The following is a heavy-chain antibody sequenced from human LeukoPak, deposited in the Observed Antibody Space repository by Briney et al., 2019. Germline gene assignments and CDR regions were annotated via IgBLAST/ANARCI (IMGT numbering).Heavy chain of an antibody. V-gene: IGHV4-38-2*01. CDR3: ARGNLFDS. D-gene: IGHD4-23*01. J-gene: IGHJ5*01. CDR1: GYSIASGYY. Sequence: SETLSFTCGVSGYSIASGYYWGWIRQPPGKGPEWIGSIYHTGTAYYNPSLQSRVTISVDTSKNQFSLKLTSMTATDTGFYYCARGNLFDSWGQGTLVTVSS. CDR2: IYHTGTA.